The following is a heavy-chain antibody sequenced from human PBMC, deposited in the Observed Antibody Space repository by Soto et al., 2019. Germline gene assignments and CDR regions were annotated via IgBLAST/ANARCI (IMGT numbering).Heavy chain of an antibody. Sequence: ASVKVSCKASGYTFTGYYMHWVRQAPGQGLEWMGWINPNSGGTNYAQKFQGWVTMTRDTSISTAYMELSRLRSDDTAVYYCARGAGGIAARPTEYYFDYWGQGTLVTVSS. D-gene: IGHD6-6*01. CDR3: ARGAGGIAARPTEYYFDY. J-gene: IGHJ4*02. V-gene: IGHV1-2*04. CDR2: INPNSGGT. CDR1: GYTFTGYY.